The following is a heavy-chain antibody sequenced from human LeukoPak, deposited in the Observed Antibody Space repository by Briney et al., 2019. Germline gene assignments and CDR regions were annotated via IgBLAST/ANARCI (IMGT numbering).Heavy chain of an antibody. V-gene: IGHV4-34*01. D-gene: IGHD4-11*01. CDR2: INHVGSS. CDR1: GGSLSNYQ. J-gene: IGHJ4*02. CDR3: ARGVSTPSDTGNYGAGYYYFDN. Sequence: SETLSLTCAVYGGSLSNYQWTWIRQSPEKGLEWIGKINHVGSSNYNPSPKTRVTVSLEAPKNQVSLELRSVTAADTAVYYCARGVSTPSDTGNYGAGYYYFDNWGQGILVTVSS.